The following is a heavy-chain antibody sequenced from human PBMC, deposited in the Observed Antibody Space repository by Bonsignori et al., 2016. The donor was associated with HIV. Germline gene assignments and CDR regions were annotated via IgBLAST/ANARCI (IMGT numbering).Heavy chain of an antibody. J-gene: IGHJ5*02. D-gene: IGHD6-13*01. CDR2: IIPIFGTG. V-gene: IGHV1-69*01. Sequence: WVRQAPGQGLEWMGGIIPIFGTGNYAQKFQGRVTITADESTSTAYMELSSLRSEDTAVYYCARGSSWTTNWFDPWGQGTLVTVSS. CDR3: ARGSSWTTNWFDP.